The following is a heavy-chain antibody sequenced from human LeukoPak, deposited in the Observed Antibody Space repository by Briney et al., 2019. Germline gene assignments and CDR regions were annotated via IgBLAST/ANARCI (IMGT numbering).Heavy chain of an antibody. V-gene: IGHV1-46*01. CDR3: ALPQARYGDQIRGAFDI. CDR1: GYTFTSYY. J-gene: IGHJ3*02. CDR2: INPSGGST. D-gene: IGHD4-17*01. Sequence: ASVKVSCKASGYTFTSYYMHWVRQAPGQGLVWMGIINPSGGSTSYAQKFQGRVTMTRDTSTSTVYMELGSLRSEDTAVYYCALPQARYGDQIRGAFDIWGQGTMVTVSS.